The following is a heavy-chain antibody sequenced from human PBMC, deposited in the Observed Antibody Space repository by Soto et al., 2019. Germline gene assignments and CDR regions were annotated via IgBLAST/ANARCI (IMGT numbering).Heavy chain of an antibody. J-gene: IGHJ4*02. CDR1: GGPISSYY. D-gene: IGHD1-1*01. CDR3: ARGPLDDPSFDY. V-gene: IGHV4-59*01. Sequence: QVQLQESGPGLVKPSETLSLTCTVSGGPISSYYWSWIRQPPGKGLEWIGYIYYSGSTNYNPSLKSRVTISVDTSKNQFSLKLSSVTAADTAVYYCARGPLDDPSFDYWGQGTLVTVSS. CDR2: IYYSGST.